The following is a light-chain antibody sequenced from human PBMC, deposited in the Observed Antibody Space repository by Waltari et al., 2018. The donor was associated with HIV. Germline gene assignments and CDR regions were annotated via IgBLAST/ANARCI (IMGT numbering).Light chain of an antibody. CDR3: CSYVSEIVPCV. V-gene: IGLV2-23*02. CDR2: DVS. CDR1: SRDLGAYNI. Sequence: QTALTQPASVSGSPGPSITTSCTGTSRDLGAYNIVSWNQQHPGKAPRLIIYDVSERPAGVSNRFTGSKSGNTASLTISGLQAEDEADYYCCSYVSEIVPCVFGGGTKLTVL. J-gene: IGLJ3*02.